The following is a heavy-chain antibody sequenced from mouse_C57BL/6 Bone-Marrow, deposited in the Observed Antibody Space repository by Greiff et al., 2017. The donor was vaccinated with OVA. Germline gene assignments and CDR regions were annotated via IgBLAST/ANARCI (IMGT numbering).Heavy chain of an antibody. CDR3: ARKEDYDYDAWFAY. V-gene: IGHV1-47*01. Sequence: QVQLKESGAELVKPGASVKMSCKASGYTFTTYPIEWMKQNHGKSLEWIGNFHPYNDDTKYNEKFKGKATLTVEKSSSTVYLELSRLTSDDSAVYYCARKEDYDYDAWFAYWGQGTLVTVSA. J-gene: IGHJ3*01. D-gene: IGHD2-4*01. CDR1: GYTFTTYP. CDR2: FHPYNDDT.